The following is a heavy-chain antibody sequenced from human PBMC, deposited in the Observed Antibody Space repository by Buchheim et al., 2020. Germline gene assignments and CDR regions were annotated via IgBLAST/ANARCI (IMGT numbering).Heavy chain of an antibody. Sequence: QEQLVESGGGVVQPGRSLRLSCAASGFSFSSYDMHWVRQAPGKGLEWVAVISFDGTKKYYVDSVKGRVTISRDNSKNTLYLQMNSLRVEDTALYYCATKGGYSYGDDAFDIWGQGT. D-gene: IGHD5-18*01. CDR1: GFSFSSYD. CDR3: ATKGGYSYGDDAFDI. J-gene: IGHJ3*02. V-gene: IGHV3-30*03. CDR2: ISFDGTKK.